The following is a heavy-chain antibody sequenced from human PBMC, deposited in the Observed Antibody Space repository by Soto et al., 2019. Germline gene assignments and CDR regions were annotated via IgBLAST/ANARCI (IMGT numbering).Heavy chain of an antibody. CDR3: ARAPGGSGRWYQLLLRGWGDTVIDY. CDR2: ISYDGSNK. Sequence: QVQLVESGGGVVQPGRSLRLSCAASGFTFSSYAMHWVRQAPGKGLEWVAVISYDGSNKYYADSVKGRFTISRDNSKNTLYLKMNSLRAEDTAVYYCARAPGGSGRWYQLLLRGWGDTVIDYWGQGTLVTVSS. J-gene: IGHJ4*02. V-gene: IGHV3-30-3*01. D-gene: IGHD2-2*01. CDR1: GFTFSSYA.